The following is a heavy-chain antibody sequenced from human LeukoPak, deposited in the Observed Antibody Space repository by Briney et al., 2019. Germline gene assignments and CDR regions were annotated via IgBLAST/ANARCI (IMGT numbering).Heavy chain of an antibody. Sequence: ASVKVSCKASGYTFTGYYMHWVRQAPGQGLEWMGWINPNSGGTNYAQKFQGRVTITRDTSISTAYMELSRLRSDDTAVYYCARIGKRGYSSGWYFPYWGQGTLVTVSS. D-gene: IGHD6-19*01. CDR1: GYTFTGYY. J-gene: IGHJ4*02. CDR2: INPNSGGT. V-gene: IGHV1-2*02. CDR3: ARIGKRGYSSGWYFPY.